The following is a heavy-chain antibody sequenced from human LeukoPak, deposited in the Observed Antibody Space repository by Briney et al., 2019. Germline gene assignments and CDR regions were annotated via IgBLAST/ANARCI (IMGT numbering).Heavy chain of an antibody. CDR3: AREVSSGWAPGGMDV. Sequence: VASVTVSCKASGCTFTGYYMHWVRQAPGQGLEWMGRINPNSGGTNYAQKFQGRVTMTRDTSISTAYMELSRLRSDDTAVYYCAREVSSGWAPGGMDVWGQGTTVTVSS. CDR2: INPNSGGT. J-gene: IGHJ6*02. V-gene: IGHV1-2*06. D-gene: IGHD6-19*01. CDR1: GCTFTGYY.